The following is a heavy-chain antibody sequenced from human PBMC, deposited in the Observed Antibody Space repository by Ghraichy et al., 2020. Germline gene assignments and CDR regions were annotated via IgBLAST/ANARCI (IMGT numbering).Heavy chain of an antibody. CDR2: IKQDGSEK. V-gene: IGHV3-7*01. CDR3: ARGSYPRFDP. J-gene: IGHJ5*02. CDR1: GFTFRSYW. Sequence: GGSLRLSCAPSGFTFRSYWMTWVRQPPGKGLEWVANIKQDGSEKYYGDSVKGRFTISKDNAKNSLSLQMNSLRAEDTAVYYCARGSYPRFDPWGQGTLVTVSS.